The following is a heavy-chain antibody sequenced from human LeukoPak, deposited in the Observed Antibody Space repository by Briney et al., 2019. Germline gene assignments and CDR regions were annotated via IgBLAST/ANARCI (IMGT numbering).Heavy chain of an antibody. D-gene: IGHD3-10*01. CDR2: INHSGST. CDR1: GGSFSGYY. Sequence: SETLSLTCAVYGGSFSGYYWSWIRQPPGKGLEWIGEINHSGSTNYNPSLKSRVTISVDTSKNQFSLKLSSVTAADTAVYYCARTPLTFVGSGSIYYFDYWGQGTLVTVSS. V-gene: IGHV4-34*01. J-gene: IGHJ4*02. CDR3: ARTPLTFVGSGSIYYFDY.